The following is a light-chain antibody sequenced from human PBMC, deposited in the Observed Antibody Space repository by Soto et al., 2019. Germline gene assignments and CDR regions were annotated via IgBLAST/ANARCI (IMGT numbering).Light chain of an antibody. Sequence: DIVMTQSPDSLAVSLGERATINCKASQSVLYSSNNKNYLAWYQQKPGQPPKLLIYWASTRDSGVPDRFSGSGSGTDFTRTVSSLQAEDVAVYYCQHYYSLPLTFGGGTKVEIK. CDR1: QSVLYSSNNKNY. CDR2: WAS. CDR3: QHYYSLPLT. J-gene: IGKJ4*01. V-gene: IGKV4-1*01.